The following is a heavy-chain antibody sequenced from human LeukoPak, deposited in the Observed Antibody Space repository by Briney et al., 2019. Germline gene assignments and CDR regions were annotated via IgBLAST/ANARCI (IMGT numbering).Heavy chain of an antibody. CDR3: ARWWELLGDDAFDI. V-gene: IGHV3-21*01. CDR2: ISSSSSYI. D-gene: IGHD1-26*01. J-gene: IGHJ3*02. CDR1: GFTFSSYS. Sequence: GGSLRLSCAAPGFTFSSYSMNWVRQAPGKGLEWVSSISSSSSYIYYADSVKGRFTISRDNAKNSLYLQMNSLRAEDTAVYYCARWWELLGDDAFDIWGQGTMVTVSS.